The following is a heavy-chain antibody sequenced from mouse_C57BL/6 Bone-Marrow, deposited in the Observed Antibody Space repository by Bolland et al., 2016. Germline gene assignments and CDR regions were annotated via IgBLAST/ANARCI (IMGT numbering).Heavy chain of an antibody. D-gene: IGHD2-4*01. Sequence: NEKFKSKATLTVDKSSSTAYMQLSSLTSEDSAVYYCARYDYDFDYWGQGTLV. J-gene: IGHJ3*01. CDR3: ARYDYDFDY. V-gene: IGHV1-53*01.